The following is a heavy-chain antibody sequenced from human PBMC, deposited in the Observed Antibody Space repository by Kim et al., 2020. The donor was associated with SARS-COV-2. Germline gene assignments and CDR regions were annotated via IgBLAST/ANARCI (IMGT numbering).Heavy chain of an antibody. Sequence: ASVKVSCKASGYTFTRYAMHWVRQAPGQRLEWMGWINAGNGNTKYSQKFQGRVTITRDTSASTAYMELSSLRSEDTAVYYCARDFGDSGNYLGYFGRGPRVTVSA. D-gene: IGHD5-12*01. J-gene: IGHJ4*02. CDR1: GYTFTRYA. V-gene: IGHV1-3*01. CDR2: INAGNGNT. CDR3: ARDFGDSGNYLGY.